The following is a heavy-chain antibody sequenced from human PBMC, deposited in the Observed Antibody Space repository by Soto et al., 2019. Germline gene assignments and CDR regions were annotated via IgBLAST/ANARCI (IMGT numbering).Heavy chain of an antibody. Sequence: SETLSLTCTVSGGSISSGGYYWSWIRQHPGKGLEWIGYIYYSGSTYYNPSLKSRVTISVDTSKNQFSLKLSSVTAADTAVYYCARVATMIVTVDYWGQGPWSPSPQ. D-gene: IGHD3-22*01. J-gene: IGHJ4*02. CDR1: GGSISSGGYY. CDR3: ARVATMIVTVDY. V-gene: IGHV4-31*03. CDR2: IYYSGST.